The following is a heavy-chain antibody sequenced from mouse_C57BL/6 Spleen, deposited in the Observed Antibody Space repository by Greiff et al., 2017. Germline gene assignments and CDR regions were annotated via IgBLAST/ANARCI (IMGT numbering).Heavy chain of an antibody. CDR1: GFTFSDYY. Sequence: EVMLVESGGGLVQPGGSLKLSCAASGFTFSDYYMYWVRQTPEKRLEWVAYISNGGGSTYYPDTVKGRFTISRDNAKNTLYLHMGRLKSEDTAMYYCARGAVGLYAMDYWGQGTSVTVSS. V-gene: IGHV5-12*01. J-gene: IGHJ4*01. D-gene: IGHD4-1*01. CDR2: ISNGGGST. CDR3: ARGAVGLYAMDY.